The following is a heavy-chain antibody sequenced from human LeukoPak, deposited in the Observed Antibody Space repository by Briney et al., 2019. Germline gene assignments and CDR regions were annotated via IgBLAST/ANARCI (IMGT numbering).Heavy chain of an antibody. CDR1: GFTVSSNY. Sequence: GGSLRLSCAASGFTVSSNYMSWVRQAPGKGLEWVSSISSSSSYIYYADSVKGRFTISRDNAKNSLYLQMNSLRAEDTAVYYCVRDPVTGTASGYWGQGTLVTVSS. D-gene: IGHD1-7*01. CDR3: VRDPVTGTASGY. CDR2: ISSSSSYI. V-gene: IGHV3-21*01. J-gene: IGHJ4*02.